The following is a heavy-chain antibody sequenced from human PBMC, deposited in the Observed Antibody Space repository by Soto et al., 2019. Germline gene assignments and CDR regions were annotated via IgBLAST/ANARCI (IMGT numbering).Heavy chain of an antibody. CDR3: ARQVYCSGSSCYSRPYDAFDI. CDR2: IYYSGST. CDR1: GGSISSYY. J-gene: IGHJ3*02. V-gene: IGHV4-59*08. Sequence: PSETLSLTCTVSGGSISSYYWSWIRQPPGKGLEWIGYIYYSGSTNYNPSLQSRVTISIDTSKNQFSLKLSSVTAADTAVYYCARQVYCSGSSCYSRPYDAFDIWGQGTMVTV. D-gene: IGHD2-15*01.